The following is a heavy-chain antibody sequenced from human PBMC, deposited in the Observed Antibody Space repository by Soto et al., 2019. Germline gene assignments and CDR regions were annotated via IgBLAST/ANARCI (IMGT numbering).Heavy chain of an antibody. CDR1: GGTFSSYA. D-gene: IGHD6-6*01. V-gene: IGHV1-69*13. CDR3: ARVPYSSSSALEYYFDY. CDR2: IIPIFGTA. J-gene: IGHJ4*02. Sequence: GASVKVSCKASGGTFSSYAISWGRQAPGQGLEWMGGIIPIFGTANYAQKFQGRVTITADESTSTAYMELSSLRSEDTAVYYCARVPYSSSSALEYYFDYWGQGTLVTVSS.